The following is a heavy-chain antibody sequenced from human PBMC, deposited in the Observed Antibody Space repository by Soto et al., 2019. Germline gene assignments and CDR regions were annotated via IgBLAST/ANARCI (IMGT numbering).Heavy chain of an antibody. CDR2: IKSKTDGGTT. Sequence: GGSLRLSCAASGFTFSNAWMSWVRQAPGKGLEWVGRIKSKTDGGTTDYAAPVKGRFTISRDDSKNTLYLQMNSLKTEDTAVYYCTTRMDSRGDYYGMDVWGQGTTVPVSS. CDR3: TTRMDSRGDYYGMDV. D-gene: IGHD6-13*01. V-gene: IGHV3-15*01. CDR1: GFTFSNAW. J-gene: IGHJ6*02.